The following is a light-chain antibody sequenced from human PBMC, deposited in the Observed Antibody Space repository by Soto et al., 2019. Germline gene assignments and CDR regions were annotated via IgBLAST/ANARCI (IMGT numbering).Light chain of an antibody. CDR3: QQYSSSSVT. CDR1: RSISRW. Sequence: DIQMTQSPSTPASVGDRVTITCRASRSISRWLAWYQQKPGKAPKLLIYGASSLESGVPSRFSGSGSGTEFTLTISSLLPDDFATYYCQQYSSSSVTFGGGTKVEI. CDR2: GAS. J-gene: IGKJ4*01. V-gene: IGKV1-5*03.